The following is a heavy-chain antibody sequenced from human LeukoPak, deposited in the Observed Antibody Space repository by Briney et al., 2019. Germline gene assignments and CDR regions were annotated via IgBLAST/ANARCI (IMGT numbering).Heavy chain of an antibody. Sequence: GGSLRLSCAASGFSFSNFGMHWVRQPPGKGLEWVAIIWYDGSNKYYADSMKGRFTISRDNAKNSLCLQMNSLRAEDTAVYYCARDTSGCLDYWGQGTLVTVSS. D-gene: IGHD5-12*01. V-gene: IGHV3-33*01. J-gene: IGHJ4*02. CDR3: ARDTSGCLDY. CDR2: IWYDGSNK. CDR1: GFSFSNFG.